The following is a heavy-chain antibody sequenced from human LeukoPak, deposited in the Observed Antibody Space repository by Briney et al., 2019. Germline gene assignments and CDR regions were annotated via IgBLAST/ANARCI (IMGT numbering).Heavy chain of an antibody. Sequence: ASVKVSCKASGYTFTSYGISWVRQAPGQGLEWMGWISAYNGNTNYAQKLQGRVTMTTDTSTSTAYMELRSLRAEDTAVYYCARETDRRYSSGWYVADYWGQGTLVTVSS. CDR2: ISAYNGNT. V-gene: IGHV1-18*01. D-gene: IGHD6-19*01. CDR3: ARETDRRYSSGWYVADY. J-gene: IGHJ4*02. CDR1: GYTFTSYG.